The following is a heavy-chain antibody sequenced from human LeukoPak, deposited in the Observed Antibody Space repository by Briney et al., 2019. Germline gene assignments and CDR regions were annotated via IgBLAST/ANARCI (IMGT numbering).Heavy chain of an antibody. D-gene: IGHD3-10*01. V-gene: IGHV1-2*02. Sequence: GASVKVSCKASGYTFTGYYMHWVRQAPGQGLEWMGWINPNSGGTNYAQKFRGRVTMTRDTSISTAYMELSRLRSDDTAVYYCARGGLLWFGDPTQIFDCWGQGTLVTVSS. CDR1: GYTFTGYY. CDR2: INPNSGGT. J-gene: IGHJ4*02. CDR3: ARGGLLWFGDPTQIFDC.